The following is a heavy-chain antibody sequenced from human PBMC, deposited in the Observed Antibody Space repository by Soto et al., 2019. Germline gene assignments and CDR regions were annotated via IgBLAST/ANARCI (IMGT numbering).Heavy chain of an antibody. V-gene: IGHV2-5*02. CDR2: IYWDDDE. CDR1: GFSLSTSGVG. D-gene: IGHD2-2*01. J-gene: IGHJ5*02. CDR3: AHSGVLWNWFDP. Sequence: QITLKESGPTLVKPTQTLTLTCTFSGFSLSTSGVGVGWIRQPPGKALEWLALIYWDDDETYSPSLKSRLTIXKXRSKNQVVLTMTNMDPVDTATYYCAHSGVLWNWFDPWGQGTLVTVSS.